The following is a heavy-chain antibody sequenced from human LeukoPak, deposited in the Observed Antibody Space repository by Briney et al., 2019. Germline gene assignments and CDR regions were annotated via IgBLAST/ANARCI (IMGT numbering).Heavy chain of an antibody. CDR3: AKDRSEQQLATGY. V-gene: IGHV3-23*01. CDR2: ISGSGGST. J-gene: IGHJ4*02. Sequence: PGGSLRLSCAASGFTFSSYAMSWARQAPGKGLEWVSAISGSGGSTYYADSVKGRFTISRDNSKNTLYLQMNSLRAEDTAVYYCAKDRSEQQLATGYWGQGTLVTVSS. D-gene: IGHD6-13*01. CDR1: GFTFSSYA.